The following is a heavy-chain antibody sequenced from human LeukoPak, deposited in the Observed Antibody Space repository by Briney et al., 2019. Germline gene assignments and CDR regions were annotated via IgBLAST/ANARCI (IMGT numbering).Heavy chain of an antibody. CDR2: IKQDGSEK. J-gene: IGHJ4*02. CDR1: GFTFSNYW. CDR3: AREYDYGDYGRLRGLDY. V-gene: IGHV3-7*04. Sequence: TGGSLRLSCAASGFTFSNYWMSWVRQAPGKGLEWVANIKQDGSEKYYVDSVKGRFTISRDNAKNSLYLQMNSLRAEDTAVYYCAREYDYGDYGRLRGLDYWGQGTLVTVSS. D-gene: IGHD4-17*01.